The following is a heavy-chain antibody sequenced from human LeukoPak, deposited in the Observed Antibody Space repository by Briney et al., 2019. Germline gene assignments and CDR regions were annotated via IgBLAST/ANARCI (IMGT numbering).Heavy chain of an antibody. CDR3: ARDHGLYSSNEFDY. CDR2: ISSSSSYI. CDR1: GLTHSSYS. J-gene: IGHJ4*02. Sequence: GGSLRLSCAASGLTHSSYSMHGVRQAPGKGLAGVSSISSSSSYIYYADSVKGRFTISRDNAKNSLYLQMNSLGAEDTAVYYCARDHGLYSSNEFDYWGRGTLVTVSS. D-gene: IGHD6-13*01. V-gene: IGHV3-21*01.